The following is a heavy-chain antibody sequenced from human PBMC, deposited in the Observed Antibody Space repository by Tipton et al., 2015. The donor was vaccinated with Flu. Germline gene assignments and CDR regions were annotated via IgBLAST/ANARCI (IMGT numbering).Heavy chain of an antibody. CDR3: AREGRNSGGLDY. CDR1: GGFITSGSYY. CDR2: IYTTGSV. D-gene: IGHD1-26*01. J-gene: IGHJ4*02. V-gene: IGHV4-61*02. Sequence: TLSLTCSISGGFITSGSYYWSWIRQSAGRGLEWIGRIYTTGSVNYNPSLRGRVTIAGDTSRNHFSLQLTSVTAADTAVYFCAREGRNSGGLDYWGQGTLVTVSS.